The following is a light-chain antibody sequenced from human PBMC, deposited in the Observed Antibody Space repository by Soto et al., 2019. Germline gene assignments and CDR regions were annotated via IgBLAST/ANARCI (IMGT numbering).Light chain of an antibody. V-gene: IGKV1-8*01. CDR2: AAS. CDR1: QGISSY. Sequence: AIRMTQSPSSFSASTGDRVTITCRASQGISSYLAWYQQKPGKAPKLLIYAASTLQSGVPSRFSGSGSGTDFTLTISCPQSEDFATYYCQQYYSYPPVTFGGGTKVEIK. CDR3: QQYYSYPPVT. J-gene: IGKJ4*01.